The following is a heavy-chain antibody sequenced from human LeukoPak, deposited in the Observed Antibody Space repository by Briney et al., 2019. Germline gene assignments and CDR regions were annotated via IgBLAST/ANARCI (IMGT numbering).Heavy chain of an antibody. Sequence: ASVKVSCKVSGYTLTELSMHWVRQAPGKGLEWMGGFDPEDGETIYAQKFQGRVTMTEDTSTDTAYMELSSLRSEDTAVYYCATSPTYYDSTTPYYYCGMDVWGQGTTVTVSS. CDR2: FDPEDGET. V-gene: IGHV1-24*01. CDR1: GYTLTELS. D-gene: IGHD3-3*01. CDR3: ATSPTYYDSTTPYYYCGMDV. J-gene: IGHJ6*02.